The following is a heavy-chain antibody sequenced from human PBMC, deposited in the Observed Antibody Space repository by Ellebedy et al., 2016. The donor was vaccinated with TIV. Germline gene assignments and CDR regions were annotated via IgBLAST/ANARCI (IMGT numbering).Heavy chain of an antibody. D-gene: IGHD3-10*01. CDR2: IYYSGST. V-gene: IGHV4-59*01. CDR3: ARGRVPSES. CDR1: GVSISSYF. Sequence: SETLSLTXTVSGVSISSYFWSWIRQPPGKGLEWIGYIYYSGSTNSNPSLKSRVTISVDTSKNQFSLNLSSVTAADTAVYYCARGRVPSESWGQGTLVTVSS. J-gene: IGHJ5*02.